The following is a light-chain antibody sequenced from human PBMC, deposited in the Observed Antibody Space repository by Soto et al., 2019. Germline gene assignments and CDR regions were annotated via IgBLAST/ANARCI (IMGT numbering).Light chain of an antibody. CDR3: QQFAASPRT. J-gene: IGKJ1*01. V-gene: IGKV3-20*01. CDR1: QSIATSQ. Sequence: EIVLTQSPGTLPLSPGXRATLFCRASQSIATSQLAWYQQKPGQAPRLLIGASTRATGIPDRFSDSGSGTDFTLTISRLEPEDFAVYYCQQFAASPRTLGQGTKVDIK. CDR2: GAS.